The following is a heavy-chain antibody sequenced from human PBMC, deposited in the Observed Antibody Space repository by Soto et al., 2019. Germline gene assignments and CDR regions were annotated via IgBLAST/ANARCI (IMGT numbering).Heavy chain of an antibody. Sequence: QVQLQESGPGLVKPSETLSLTCTVSGGSISSYYWSWIRQPPGKGLEWIGYIYYSGSTNYNPSLKSRVTISVDTSKNQFSLKLSSVTAADTAVYYCASPTYNSGSPFDYWGQGTLVTVSS. CDR1: GGSISSYY. CDR2: IYYSGST. J-gene: IGHJ4*02. D-gene: IGHD1-20*01. V-gene: IGHV4-59*01. CDR3: ASPTYNSGSPFDY.